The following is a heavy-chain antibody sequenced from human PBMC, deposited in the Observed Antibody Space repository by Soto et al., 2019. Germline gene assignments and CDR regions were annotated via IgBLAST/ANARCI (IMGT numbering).Heavy chain of an antibody. CDR3: ARRGAGWYRVYYYGMDV. D-gene: IGHD6-19*01. V-gene: IGHV4-39*01. CDR1: GGSISSSSYY. Sequence: PSETLSLTCTVSGGSISSSSYYWGWIRQPPGKGLEWIGSIYYSGSTYYNPSLKSRVTISVDTSKNQFSLKLSSVTAADTAVYYCARRGAGWYRVYYYGMDVWGQGTTVTVSS. CDR2: IYYSGST. J-gene: IGHJ6*02.